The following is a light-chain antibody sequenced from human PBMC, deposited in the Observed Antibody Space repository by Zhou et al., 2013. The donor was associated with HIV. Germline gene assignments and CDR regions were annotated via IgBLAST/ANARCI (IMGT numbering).Light chain of an antibody. CDR3: QQCNSYPWT. CDR1: QHISSY. V-gene: IGKV1-9*01. CDR2: EAS. J-gene: IGKJ1*01. Sequence: DIQLTQSPSFLSASVGDRVTITCRASQHISSYLAWYQQKPGKAPKVLIYEASTLQSGGPSRFSGSGFGTEFTLTISSLQPEDFATYYCQQCNSYPWTFGQGTKVEI.